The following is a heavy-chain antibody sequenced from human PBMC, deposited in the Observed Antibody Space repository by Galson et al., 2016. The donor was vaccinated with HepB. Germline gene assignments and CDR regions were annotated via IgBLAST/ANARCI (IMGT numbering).Heavy chain of an antibody. CDR2: TNFHNGKT. D-gene: IGHD4-23*01. V-gene: IGHV1-18*01. CDR3: AMERVGRGLVTVDDAFGF. J-gene: IGHJ3*01. Sequence: QAPGPGFEWTGWTNFHNGKTKYAQKFQGRVTMTTDTSTSTAYMELRSLRSDATAAYHCAMERVGRGLVTVDDAFGFWGEGTMVTVPP.